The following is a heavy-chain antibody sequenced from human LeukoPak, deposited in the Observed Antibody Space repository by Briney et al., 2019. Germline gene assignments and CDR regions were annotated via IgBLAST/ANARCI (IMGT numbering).Heavy chain of an antibody. CDR1: GFTFSSYA. CDR3: AKDRSLVVVIAILFDY. J-gene: IGHJ4*02. Sequence: GGSLRLSCAASGFTFSSYAMSWVRQAPGKGGEWVSAISGSGGSTYYEGSVKGRFTISRDNSKNTLYLQMNSLRAEDTAVYYCAKDRSLVVVIAILFDYWGQGTLVTVSS. D-gene: IGHD2-21*01. V-gene: IGHV3-23*01. CDR2: ISGSGGST.